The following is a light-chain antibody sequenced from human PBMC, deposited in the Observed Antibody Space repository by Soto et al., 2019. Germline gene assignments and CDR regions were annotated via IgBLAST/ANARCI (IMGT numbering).Light chain of an antibody. CDR3: KPYAGSNTYV. J-gene: IGLJ1*01. CDR1: KNDTGVYDF. Sequence: QSVLTQPHSASGSPGQSVTISCTGTKNDTGVYDFVSWHPHHPGKATRLIIHELDQRPSGVPDRFSGSKSGNTASLTVSGLQAADEADYFCKPYAGSNTYVFRSGTKV. CDR2: ELD. V-gene: IGLV2-8*01.